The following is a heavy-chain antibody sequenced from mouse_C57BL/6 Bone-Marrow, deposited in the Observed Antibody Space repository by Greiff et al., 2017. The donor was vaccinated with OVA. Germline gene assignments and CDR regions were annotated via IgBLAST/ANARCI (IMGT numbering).Heavy chain of an antibody. J-gene: IGHJ2*01. CDR3: ARGGTYYSNFRGYFDY. D-gene: IGHD2-5*01. V-gene: IGHV1-18*01. Sequence: EVQLQQSGPELVKPGASVKIPCKASGYTFTDYNMDWVKQSHGKSLEWIGNINPNNGGTIYNQKFKGKATLTVDKSSSTAYMELRSLTSEDTAVYYCARGGTYYSNFRGYFDYWGQGTTRTVSS. CDR2: INPNNGGT. CDR1: GYTFTDYN.